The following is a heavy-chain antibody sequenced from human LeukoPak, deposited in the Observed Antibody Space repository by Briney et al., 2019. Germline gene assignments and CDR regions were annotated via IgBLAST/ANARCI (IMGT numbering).Heavy chain of an antibody. D-gene: IGHD6-13*01. Sequence: SQTLSLTCTVSGGSISSGGYYWSCIRQHPGKGLEWIGYIYYSGSTYYNPSLKSRVTISVDTSKNQFSLKLSSVTAADTAVYYCARGPRGSSWLIDYWGQGTLVTVSS. CDR1: GGSISSGGYY. CDR3: ARGPRGSSWLIDY. J-gene: IGHJ4*02. V-gene: IGHV4-31*03. CDR2: IYYSGST.